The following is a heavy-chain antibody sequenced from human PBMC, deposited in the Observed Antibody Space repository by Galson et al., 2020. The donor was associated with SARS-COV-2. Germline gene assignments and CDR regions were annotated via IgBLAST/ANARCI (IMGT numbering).Heavy chain of an antibody. CDR2: ISYDRRET. V-gene: IGHV3-30*03. D-gene: IGHD3-3*01. CDR3: ARDGGAYWSDCDS. Sequence: GESLKISCVASGFTFSSYGIHWVRRAPGKGLEWVAVISYDRRETYYAESVKGRFTISIDNAMKTLLLQMNSLRVDDTAVYYCARDGGAYWSDCDSWGRGTLVSVSS. CDR1: GFTFSSYG. J-gene: IGHJ4*02.